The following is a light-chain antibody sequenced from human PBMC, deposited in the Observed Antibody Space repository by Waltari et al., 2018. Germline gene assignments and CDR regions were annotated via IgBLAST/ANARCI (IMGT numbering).Light chain of an antibody. V-gene: IGLV1-47*01. CDR3: AAWDDSRSGFWV. CDR1: SSNIGRNY. J-gene: IGLJ3*02. CDR2: RNN. Sequence: QSVLTQPPSASGTPGQRVTISCSGSSSNIGRNYVYWYQQLPGTAPKLLIYRNNQRPSGVPDRFSGSKSGTSASLAISGLRSEDEADYYCAAWDDSRSGFWVFGGGTKLTVL.